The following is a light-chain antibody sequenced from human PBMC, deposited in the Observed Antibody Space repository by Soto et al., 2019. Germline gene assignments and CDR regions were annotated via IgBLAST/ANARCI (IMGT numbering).Light chain of an antibody. CDR2: DVS. Sequence: QSVLTQPASVSGSPGLSITISCTGTSSDVGAYNFVSWYQQHPDKAPKLMIFDVSNRPSGVSNRFSGSKSGNTASLTISGXQSEDEAEYYCGSYTTSSNYVFGTGTKVTVL. CDR3: GSYTTSSNYV. CDR1: SSDVGAYNF. V-gene: IGLV2-14*03. J-gene: IGLJ1*01.